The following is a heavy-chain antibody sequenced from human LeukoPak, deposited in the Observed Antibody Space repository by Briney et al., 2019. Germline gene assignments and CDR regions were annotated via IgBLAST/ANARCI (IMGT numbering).Heavy chain of an antibody. V-gene: IGHV1-2*02. CDR1: GYTFTGYY. CDR2: INPISGGT. J-gene: IGHJ3*02. D-gene: IGHD2-2*01. CDR3: ARGLRAGALDI. Sequence: GASVKVSCKASGYTFTGYYMHWVRQAPGQGLEWMGWINPISGGTNYAQKFQGRVTMTRDTSISTAYMELRRLRYDDTAVHYCARGLRAGALDIWGQGTMVTVSS.